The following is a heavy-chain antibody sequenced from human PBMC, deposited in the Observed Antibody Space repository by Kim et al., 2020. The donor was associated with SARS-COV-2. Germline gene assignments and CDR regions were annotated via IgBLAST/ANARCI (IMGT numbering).Heavy chain of an antibody. J-gene: IGHJ4*02. CDR3: ARDQEVGSSWLYYFDY. V-gene: IGHV3-30*04. CDR1: GFTFSSYA. D-gene: IGHD6-13*01. Sequence: GGSLRLSCAASGFTFSSYAMHWVRQAPGKGLEWVAVISYDGSNKYYADSVKGRFTISRDNSKNTLYLQMNSLRAEDTAVYYCARDQEVGSSWLYYFDYWGQGTLVTVSS. CDR2: ISYDGSNK.